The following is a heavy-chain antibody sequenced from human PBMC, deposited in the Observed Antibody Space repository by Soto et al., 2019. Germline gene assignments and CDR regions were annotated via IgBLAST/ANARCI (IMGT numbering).Heavy chain of an antibody. J-gene: IGHJ4*02. V-gene: IGHV3-72*01. D-gene: IGHD2-15*01. Sequence: EVRLVESGGDLVQPGGSLRLSCAASGLSLSDHYMDWLRQAPGKGLEWVGRTRNKVNSYTTEYAASVKGRFTISRDDSKNSMYLQMTSRQAEGSAVYYCARGHCSGGNCPFDYWGQGTLVTVSS. CDR1: GLSLSDHY. CDR3: ARGHCSGGNCPFDY. CDR2: TRNKVNSYTT.